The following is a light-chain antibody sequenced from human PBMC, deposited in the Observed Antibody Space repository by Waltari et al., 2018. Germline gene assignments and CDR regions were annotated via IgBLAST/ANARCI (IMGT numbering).Light chain of an antibody. CDR1: QSLLYTSNYQNY. CDR3: QQYYSRHSYT. Sequence: DFVMTQSPDSLAVSLGERATINCKSSQSLLYTSNYQNYLAWYQQKPGRPPKLLIYWASTRESGVPDRFSGSGSGTDFTLTISSLQAEDVAVYYCQQYYSRHSYTFGQGTKLEIK. J-gene: IGKJ2*01. V-gene: IGKV4-1*01. CDR2: WAS.